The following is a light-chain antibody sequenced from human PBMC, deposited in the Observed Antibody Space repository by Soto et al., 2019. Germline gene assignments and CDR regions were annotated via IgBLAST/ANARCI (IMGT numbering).Light chain of an antibody. CDR3: QVWDSSSDHRV. CDR2: DDT. CDR1: NIGRKS. Sequence: SYELTQPPSVSVAPGQTARITCGGNNIGRKSVHWYQQRPGQAPVLVAYDDTDRPSGIPERFSGSNSGNTATLTLSRVEAGDEADYYCQVWDSSSDHRVFGGGTKVTVL. V-gene: IGLV3-21*02. J-gene: IGLJ3*02.